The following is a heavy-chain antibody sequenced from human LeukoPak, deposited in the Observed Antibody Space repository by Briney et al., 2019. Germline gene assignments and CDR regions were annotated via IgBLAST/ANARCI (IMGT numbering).Heavy chain of an antibody. CDR2: IKEDGREK. CDR3: VRFMRGTIGGDN. CDR1: GFTFSSFW. D-gene: IGHD3-16*01. J-gene: IGHJ4*02. Sequence: GGSLRLSCAASGFTFSSFWMSWIRQAPGKGLEWVANIKEDGREKYYVDSVKGRFTISRDNAKNSLYLQMNNLKAEDTAMYYCVRFMRGTIGGDNWGQGTLVTVSA. V-gene: IGHV3-7*01.